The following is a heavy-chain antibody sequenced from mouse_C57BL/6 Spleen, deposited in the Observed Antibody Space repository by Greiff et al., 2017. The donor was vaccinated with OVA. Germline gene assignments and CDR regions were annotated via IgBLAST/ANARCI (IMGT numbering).Heavy chain of an antibody. CDR3: TFYYSGSSPSFDY. V-gene: IGHV14-2*01. J-gene: IGHJ2*01. CDR2: IDPEDGET. D-gene: IGHD1-1*01. CDR1: GFNIKDYY. Sequence: VQLQQSGAELVKPGASVKLSCTASGFNIKDYYMHWVKQRTEQGLEWIGRIDPEDGETKYAPKFKGKATITADTSSNTAYLQLSSLTSEYTAVYYCTFYYSGSSPSFDYWGQGTTLTVSS.